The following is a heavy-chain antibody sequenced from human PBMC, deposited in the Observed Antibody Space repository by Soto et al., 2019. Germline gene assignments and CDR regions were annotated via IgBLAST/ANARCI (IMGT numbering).Heavy chain of an antibody. V-gene: IGHV3-30*03. CDR1: GFTFSSFG. J-gene: IGHJ5*02. D-gene: IGHD5-18*01. Sequence: QVQLLESGGGVVQPGGSLRLSCEGSGFTFSSFGLHWVRQAPGKGLEWVAQISKDGDTTDYADAVKGRFIVSRDNAKNTLFLHMNSLRPDDTSVYYCAREVRGRGYPNWFDPWGQGTLVTVSS. CDR2: ISKDGDTT. CDR3: AREVRGRGYPNWFDP.